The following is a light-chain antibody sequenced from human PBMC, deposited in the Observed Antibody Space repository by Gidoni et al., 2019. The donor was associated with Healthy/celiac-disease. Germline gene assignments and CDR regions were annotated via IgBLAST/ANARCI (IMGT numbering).Light chain of an antibody. J-gene: IGKJ3*01. Sequence: AIRMTQSPSSFSASTVDRVTITCRASQGISSYLAWYQQKPGKAPKLLIYAASTLQSGVPSRFSGSGSGTDFTLTISCLQSEDFATYYCQQYYSYPTFXPXTKVDIK. V-gene: IGKV1-8*01. CDR3: QQYYSYPT. CDR2: AAS. CDR1: QGISSY.